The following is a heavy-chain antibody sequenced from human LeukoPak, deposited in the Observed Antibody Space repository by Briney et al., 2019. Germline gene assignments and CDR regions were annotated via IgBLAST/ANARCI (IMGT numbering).Heavy chain of an antibody. CDR1: GGSFSGYY. CDR3: ARGKDEPNYYYYYMDV. Sequence: SETLSLTCAVYGGSFSGYYWSWIRQPPGKGLEWIGEINHSGSTNYNSSLKSRVTISVDTSKNQFSLKLSSVTAADTAVYYCARGKDEPNYYYYYMDVWGKGTTVTVSS. J-gene: IGHJ6*03. CDR2: INHSGST. D-gene: IGHD1-14*01. V-gene: IGHV4-34*01.